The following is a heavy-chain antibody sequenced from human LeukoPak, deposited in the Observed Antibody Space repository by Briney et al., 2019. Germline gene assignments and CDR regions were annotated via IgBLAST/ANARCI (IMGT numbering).Heavy chain of an antibody. CDR3: ATGVRIVVVPAPELGMDV. Sequence: ASVKVSCKVSGYTLTELSMHWVRQAPGKGLEWMGGFDPEDGETIYEQKFQGRVTMTEDTSTDTAYMELSSLRSEDTAVYYCATGVRIVVVPAPELGMDVWGQGTTVTVSS. CDR1: GYTLTELS. CDR2: FDPEDGET. D-gene: IGHD2-2*01. V-gene: IGHV1-24*01. J-gene: IGHJ6*02.